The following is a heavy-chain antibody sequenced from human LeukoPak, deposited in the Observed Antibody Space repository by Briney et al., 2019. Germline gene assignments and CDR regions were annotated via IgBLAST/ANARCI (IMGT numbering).Heavy chain of an antibody. D-gene: IGHD3-22*01. CDR1: GGSISSSSYY. V-gene: IGHV4-39*01. J-gene: IGHJ3*02. CDR2: IYYSGST. CDR3: ARRYYYDSSGYYSDAFDI. Sequence: PSETLSLTCTVSGGSISSSSYYWGWLRQPPGKGLEWIGSIYYSGSTYYNPSLKSRVTISVDTSKNQFSLKLSSVTAADTAVYYCARRYYYDSSGYYSDAFDIWGQGTMVTVSS.